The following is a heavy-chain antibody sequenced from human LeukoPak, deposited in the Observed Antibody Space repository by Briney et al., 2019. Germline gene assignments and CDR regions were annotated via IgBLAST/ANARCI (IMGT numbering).Heavy chain of an antibody. D-gene: IGHD2-2*01. J-gene: IGHJ4*02. CDR1: GFTFSSYG. CDR2: IPYDGSNK. Sequence: GGSLRLSCAASGFTFSSYGMHWVRQAPGKGLEWVAVIPYDGSNKYYADSVKGRFTISRDNSKNTLYLQMNSLRAEDTAVYYCVRGYQLLLDYWGQGTLVTVSS. V-gene: IGHV3-30*03. CDR3: VRGYQLLLDY.